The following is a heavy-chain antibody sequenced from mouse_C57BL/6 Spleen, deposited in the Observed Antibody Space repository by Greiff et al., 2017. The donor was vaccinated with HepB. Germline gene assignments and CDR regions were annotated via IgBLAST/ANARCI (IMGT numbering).Heavy chain of an antibody. D-gene: IGHD1-1*02. V-gene: IGHV1-64*01. CDR1: GYTFTSYW. CDR3: ARGSLYYFDY. J-gene: IGHJ2*01. Sequence: QVQLQQPGAELVKPGASVKLSCKASGYTFTSYWMHWVKQRPGQGLEWIGMIDPNSGGTKYNEKFKSKATLTVDKPSSTAYMQLSSLTSEDSAVYYCARGSLYYFDYWGQGTTLTVSS. CDR2: IDPNSGGT.